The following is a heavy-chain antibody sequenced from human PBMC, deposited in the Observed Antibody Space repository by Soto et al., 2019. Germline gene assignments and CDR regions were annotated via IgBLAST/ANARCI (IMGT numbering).Heavy chain of an antibody. Sequence: GESLKISCKGSGYSFTSYWISWVRQLPGKGLEWMGRIDPSDSYTNYSPSFQGHVTISADKSISTAYLQWSSLKASDTAMCYCARLFFSIYGMDVWGQGTTVTVSS. J-gene: IGHJ6*02. CDR3: ARLFFSIYGMDV. CDR1: GYSFTSYW. V-gene: IGHV5-10-1*01. CDR2: IDPSDSYT. D-gene: IGHD3-10*01.